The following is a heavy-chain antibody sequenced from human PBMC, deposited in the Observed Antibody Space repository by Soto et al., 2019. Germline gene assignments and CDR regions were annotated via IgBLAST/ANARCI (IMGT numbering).Heavy chain of an antibody. D-gene: IGHD3-3*01. J-gene: IGHJ5*02. CDR1: GGSISSGDYY. V-gene: IGHV4-30-4*01. Sequence: SETLSLTCTVSGGSISSGDYYWSWIRQPPGKGLEWIGYIYYSGSTYYNPSLKSRVTISVDTSKNQFSLKLSSVTAADTAVYYCARVITIFGVVINVWFDPWGQGTLVTVSS. CDR3: ARVITIFGVVINVWFDP. CDR2: IYYSGST.